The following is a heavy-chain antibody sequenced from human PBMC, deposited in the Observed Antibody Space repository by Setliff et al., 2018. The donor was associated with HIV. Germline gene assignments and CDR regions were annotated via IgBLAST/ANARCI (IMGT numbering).Heavy chain of an antibody. V-gene: IGHV4-4*07. J-gene: IGHJ5*02. D-gene: IGHD3-10*01. CDR1: GGSFGVYR. Sequence: PSETLSLTCTISGGSFGVYRWSWIRQSDGRGLEWIGRIDSSGTTDYKPSLKGRVAISVDTSRNQFSLRVTSVTAADTAVYVCARDRHSAGLGSYGSWGPGILVTVSS. CDR3: ARDRHSAGLGSYGS. CDR2: IDSSGTT.